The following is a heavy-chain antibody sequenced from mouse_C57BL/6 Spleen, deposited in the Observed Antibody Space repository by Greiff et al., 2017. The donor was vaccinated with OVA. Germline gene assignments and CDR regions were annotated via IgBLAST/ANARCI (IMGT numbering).Heavy chain of an antibody. Sequence: VQGVESGAELVRPGASVTLSCKASGYTFTDYEMHWVKQTPVHGLEWIGAIDPETGGTAYNQKFKGKAILTADKSSSTAYMELRSLTSEDSAVYYCTKRHYGSSYGYWGQGTTLTVSS. CDR2: IDPETGGT. V-gene: IGHV1-15*01. CDR3: TKRHYGSSYGY. CDR1: GYTFTDYE. D-gene: IGHD1-1*01. J-gene: IGHJ2*01.